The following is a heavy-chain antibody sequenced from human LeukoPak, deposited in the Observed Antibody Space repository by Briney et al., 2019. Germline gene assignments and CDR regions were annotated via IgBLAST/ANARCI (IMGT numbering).Heavy chain of an antibody. Sequence: GGSLRLSCSGFGFTFRSFWMGWARQAPGKGLEWVSYISSSSSTIYYADSVKGRFTISRDNAKNSLYLQMNSLRDEDTAVYYCARDDLGYCSGGSCYVHWGQGTLVTVSS. J-gene: IGHJ4*02. D-gene: IGHD2-15*01. CDR2: ISSSSSTI. CDR3: ARDDLGYCSGGSCYVH. CDR1: GFTFRSFW. V-gene: IGHV3-48*02.